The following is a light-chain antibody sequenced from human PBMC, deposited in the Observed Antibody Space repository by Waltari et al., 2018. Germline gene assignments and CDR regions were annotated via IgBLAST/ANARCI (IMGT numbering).Light chain of an antibody. Sequence: QYALIQLASVPGSPGPPIPISSSGSSTDVGCYNQLSWYHQYPGKAPKLIIYEVSKRPSWLSNRFSGSKSGNTASLTISGLQAEDEADYYCCSNAGRTTVLFGGGTKVTGL. CDR2: EVS. CDR1: STDVGCYNQ. V-gene: IGLV2-23*02. J-gene: IGLJ2*01. CDR3: CSNAGRTTVL.